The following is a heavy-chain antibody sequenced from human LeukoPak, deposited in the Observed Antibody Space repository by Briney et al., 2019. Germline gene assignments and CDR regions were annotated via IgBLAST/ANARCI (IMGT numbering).Heavy chain of an antibody. Sequence: AGVSLRLSCAASGFTFTSYAMNWVRQAPGKGLEWVSSISSGSGYIYYADSVKGRFTISRDNAKNSLDLQMNSLRAEDTAVYYCARAPVTPEYYFDYWAQGTLVTVSS. J-gene: IGHJ4*02. CDR3: ARAPVTPEYYFDY. CDR2: ISSGSGYI. CDR1: GFTFTSYA. D-gene: IGHD2-21*02. V-gene: IGHV3-21*01.